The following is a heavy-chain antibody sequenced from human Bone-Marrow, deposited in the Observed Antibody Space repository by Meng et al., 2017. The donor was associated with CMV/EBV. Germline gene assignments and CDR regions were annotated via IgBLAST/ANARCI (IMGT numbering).Heavy chain of an antibody. CDR3: ARCGLEVVPAYNWFDP. D-gene: IGHD2-2*01. V-gene: IGHV1-18*01. CDR2: ISAYNGNT. Sequence: ASVKVSCKASGYTFTSFYMNWVRQAPGQGLEWMGWISAYNGNTNYAQKLQGRVTMTTDTSTSTAYMELRSLRSDDTAVYYCARCGLEVVPAYNWFDPWGQGTLATVSS. J-gene: IGHJ5*02. CDR1: GYTFTSFY.